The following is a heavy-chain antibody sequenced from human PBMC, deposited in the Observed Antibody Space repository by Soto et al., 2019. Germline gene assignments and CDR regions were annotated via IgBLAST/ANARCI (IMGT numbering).Heavy chain of an antibody. CDR1: GFTFSIYS. Sequence: PGGSLRLSCAASGFTFSIYSMNWVRQAPGKGLEWVSYMTSDSNTIHYADSIKGRFTISRDNAKNSLYLQMNSLRAEDTAVYYCTRGVSYGFDFWGQGTMVTVSS. V-gene: IGHV3-48*01. D-gene: IGHD3-10*01. J-gene: IGHJ3*01. CDR3: TRGVSYGFDF. CDR2: MTSDSNTI.